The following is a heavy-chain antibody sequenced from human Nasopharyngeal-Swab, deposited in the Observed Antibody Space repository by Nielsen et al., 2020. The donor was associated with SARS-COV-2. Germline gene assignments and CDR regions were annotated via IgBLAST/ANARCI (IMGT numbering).Heavy chain of an antibody. J-gene: IGHJ4*02. D-gene: IGHD1-26*01. Sequence: GGSLRLSCAASGFTFSSYEMNWVRQAPGKGLEWVSYISSSGSTIYYGDSVKGRFTISRDNATKSMYLQMNRLRAEDTAVYYCARGRARIVGATDFDYWGQGTLVTVSS. CDR2: ISSSGSTI. CDR1: GFTFSSYE. V-gene: IGHV3-48*03. CDR3: ARGRARIVGATDFDY.